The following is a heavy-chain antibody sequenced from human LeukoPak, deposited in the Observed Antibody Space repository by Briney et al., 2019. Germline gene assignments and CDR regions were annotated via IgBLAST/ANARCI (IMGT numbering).Heavy chain of an antibody. CDR2: ISSSGSYI. Sequence: PGGSLRLSCAASGFTFSTYDMNWVRQAPGKGMEWVSSISSSGSYIYYADSLKGRFAISRDNAKNSLYLQMNNLRAEDTAVYYCVREDASSLDYWGQGILVTVSS. V-gene: IGHV3-21*06. J-gene: IGHJ4*02. CDR1: GFTFSTYD. D-gene: IGHD6-13*01. CDR3: VREDASSLDY.